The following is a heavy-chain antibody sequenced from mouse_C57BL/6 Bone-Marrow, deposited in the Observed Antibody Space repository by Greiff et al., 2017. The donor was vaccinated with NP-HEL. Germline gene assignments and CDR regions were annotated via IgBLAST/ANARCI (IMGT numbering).Heavy chain of an antibody. CDR1: GYTFTDYN. Sequence: VQLKESGPELVKPGASVKMSCKASGYTFTDYNMHWVKQSHGKSLEWIGYINPNNGGTSYNQKFKGKATLTVNKSSSTAYMELRSLTSEDSAVYYCASGTPYFDVWGTGTTVTVSS. D-gene: IGHD3-1*01. CDR3: ASGTPYFDV. CDR2: INPNNGGT. V-gene: IGHV1-22*01. J-gene: IGHJ1*03.